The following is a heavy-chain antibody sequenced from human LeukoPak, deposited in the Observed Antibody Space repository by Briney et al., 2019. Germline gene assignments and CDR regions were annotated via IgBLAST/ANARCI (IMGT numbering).Heavy chain of an antibody. V-gene: IGHV3-33*01. J-gene: IGHJ4*02. CDR1: GFTFSSYG. CDR3: ARARNDYDTSSFSALDY. CDR2: IWYDGSNI. D-gene: IGHD3-22*01. Sequence: PGRSLRLSCAASGFTFSSYGMHWVRQAPGKGLEWLAVIWYDGSNIYYADAVKGRFAISRDNSKNTLYLQINSLRAEDTAVYYCARARNDYDTSSFSALDYWGQGTLVTVSS.